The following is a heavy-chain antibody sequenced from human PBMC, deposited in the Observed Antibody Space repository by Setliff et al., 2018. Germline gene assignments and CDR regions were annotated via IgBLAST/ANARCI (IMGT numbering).Heavy chain of an antibody. CDR3: AQKHQRASWAFDP. CDR2: IFPADADT. CDR1: RDSFTNYW. V-gene: IGHV5-51*01. Sequence: PGESPKISCKESRDSFTNYWIIWVRQVPGKGLEWMGMIFPADADTRYNPSFKGQVTMSLDRSITTAYLQWDSLKASDTAIYYCAQKHQRASWAFDPWGRGTLVTVSS. J-gene: IGHJ5*02. D-gene: IGHD2-2*01.